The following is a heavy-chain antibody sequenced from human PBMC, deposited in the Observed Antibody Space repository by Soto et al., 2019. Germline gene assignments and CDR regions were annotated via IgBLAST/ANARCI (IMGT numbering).Heavy chain of an antibody. CDR2: IYPSDSTT. CDR3: ARHGFYGDYSSNYFDP. J-gene: IGHJ5*02. D-gene: IGHD4-17*01. CDR1: GYSFTNYW. Sequence: HGESLKISCKGSGYSFTNYWIAWVRQMPGKGLEYMGIIYPSDSTTRYSPSFQGQVTISADKSISTAYLQWNSLKASDTAMYYCARHGFYGDYSSNYFDPWGQGTLVTVSS. V-gene: IGHV5-51*01.